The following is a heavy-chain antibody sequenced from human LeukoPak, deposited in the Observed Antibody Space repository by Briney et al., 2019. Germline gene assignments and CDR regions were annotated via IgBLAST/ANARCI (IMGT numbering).Heavy chain of an antibody. D-gene: IGHD5-18*01. J-gene: IGHJ4*02. CDR1: GFTFSSYA. CDR2: IKQDGSEK. V-gene: IGHV3-7*01. CDR3: AREHSYGYVEDTFDY. Sequence: PGGSLRLSCAASGFTFSSYAMHWVRQAPGKGLEWVANIKQDGSEKYYVDSVKGRFTISRDNAKNSLYLQMNSLRAEDTAVYYCAREHSYGYVEDTFDYWGQGTLVTVSS.